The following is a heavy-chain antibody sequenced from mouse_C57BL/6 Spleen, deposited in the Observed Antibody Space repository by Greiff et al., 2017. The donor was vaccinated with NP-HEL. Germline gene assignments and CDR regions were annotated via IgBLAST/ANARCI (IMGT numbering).Heavy chain of an antibody. Sequence: EVQGVESGGGLVQPKGSLKLSCAASGFSFNTYAMNWVRQAPGKGLEWVARIRSKSNNYATYYADSVKDRFTISRDDSESMLYLQMNNLKTEDTAMYYCVSGSNDMDYWGQGTSVTVSS. J-gene: IGHJ4*01. CDR1: GFSFNTYA. V-gene: IGHV10-1*01. CDR2: IRSKSNNYAT. CDR3: VSGSNDMDY. D-gene: IGHD2-5*01.